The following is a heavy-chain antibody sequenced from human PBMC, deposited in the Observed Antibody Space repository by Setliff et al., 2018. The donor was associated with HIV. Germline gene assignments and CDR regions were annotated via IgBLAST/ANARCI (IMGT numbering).Heavy chain of an antibody. D-gene: IGHD1-26*01. J-gene: IGHJ3*02. Sequence: ASVKVSCKTSDYTFTNYGIYWVRQAPGQGLEWMGWISNYNGNTNYAQKFHGRVTMTTDTSTRTAYMEMRGLTYDDTAVYHCARASGGNSVENGFDIWGQGTMVTVSS. CDR3: ARASGGNSVENGFDI. CDR1: DYTFTNYG. CDR2: ISNYNGNT. V-gene: IGHV1-18*01.